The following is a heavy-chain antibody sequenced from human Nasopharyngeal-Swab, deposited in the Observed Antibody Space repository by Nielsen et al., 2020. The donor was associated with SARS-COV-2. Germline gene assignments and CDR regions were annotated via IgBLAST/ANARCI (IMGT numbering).Heavy chain of an antibody. V-gene: IGHV4-59*01. D-gene: IGHD6-19*01. CDR1: GVSISSYD. CDR2: IYYSGST. CDR3: ASVGYSSGWYFDC. Sequence: SETLSLTCTASGVSISSYDWSWIRQPPGKGLEWIGYIYYSGSTNYNPSLKSRVTISVDTSKNQFSLKLSSVTAADTAVYYCASVGYSSGWYFDCWGQGTLVTVSS. J-gene: IGHJ4*02.